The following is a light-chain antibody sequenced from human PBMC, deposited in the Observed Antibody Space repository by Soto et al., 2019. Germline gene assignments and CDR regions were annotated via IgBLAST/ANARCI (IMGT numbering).Light chain of an antibody. Sequence: EPLLTQSPGTLSLSPGDTATLSCRASQFITSAYLAWYQQKPGQAPRLLIYGTSTRAAGIPDRFTGSGSGTDFTLTISRLEPVDFGVYYCQQYGSSPRTFGQGTKLEIK. CDR1: QFITSAY. V-gene: IGKV3-20*01. J-gene: IGKJ2*01. CDR3: QQYGSSPRT. CDR2: GTS.